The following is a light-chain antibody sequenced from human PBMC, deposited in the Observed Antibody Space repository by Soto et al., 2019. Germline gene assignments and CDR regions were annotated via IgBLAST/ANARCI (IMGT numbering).Light chain of an antibody. J-gene: IGLJ2*01. CDR3: SAWDDSLVVV. Sequence: QSVLTQPPSASGTPGQTVTITCSGSNSNIGSNSVNWFQHLPGAVPKLLIFSNNQRPSGVPDRFSASKSGTSASLAISGLKTEDESDYYCSAWDDSLVVVFGGGTKLTVL. CDR2: SNN. V-gene: IGLV1-44*01. CDR1: NSNIGSNS.